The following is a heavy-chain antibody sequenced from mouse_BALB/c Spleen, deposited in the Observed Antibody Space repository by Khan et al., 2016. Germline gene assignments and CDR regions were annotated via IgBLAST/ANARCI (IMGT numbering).Heavy chain of an antibody. D-gene: IGHD2-1*01. CDR3: ARSRGNYGAY. CDR1: GYTFTDYS. J-gene: IGHJ3*01. Sequence: QIQLVQSGPELKKPGETVKISCKASGYTFTDYSMHWVKQAPGKGLKWMGWINTETGEPTYADDFKGRFALSLETSASTAYLQINNLKNEDTATYFCARSRGNYGAYWGQETLVTVSA. V-gene: IGHV9-2-1*01. CDR2: INTETGEP.